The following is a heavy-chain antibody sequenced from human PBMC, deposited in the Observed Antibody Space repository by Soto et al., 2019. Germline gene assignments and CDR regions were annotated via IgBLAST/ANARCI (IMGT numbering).Heavy chain of an antibody. CDR1: GYTFVSFG. CDR3: ARDQTKWLRDASDI. CDR2: ISPYNGDT. V-gene: IGHV1-18*01. J-gene: IGHJ3*02. Sequence: QVQLVQSGAEVKKPGASVKVSCKASGYTFVSFGINWVRQAPGQGLEWLGRISPYNGDTSYAEKFRGRVAMTTDTSSSTVYLELSSLRSDDTSVYYCARDQTKWLRDASDIWGQGSMVTVSS. D-gene: IGHD2-8*01.